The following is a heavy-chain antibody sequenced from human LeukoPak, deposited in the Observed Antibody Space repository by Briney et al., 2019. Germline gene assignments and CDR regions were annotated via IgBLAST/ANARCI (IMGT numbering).Heavy chain of an antibody. J-gene: IGHJ3*02. V-gene: IGHV3-23*01. CDR2: ITASGITA. D-gene: IGHD1-26*01. CDR1: RFTFSSYA. Sequence: PGGSLRLSCAASRFTFSSYAMSWVRQAPGKGLEWVSGITASGITAFYADSVKGRFTISRDNSKNTLYLQMNSLRAEDTAVYYCAKDIFPEWEFDTNDAFDIWGQGTMVTVSS. CDR3: AKDIFPEWEFDTNDAFDI.